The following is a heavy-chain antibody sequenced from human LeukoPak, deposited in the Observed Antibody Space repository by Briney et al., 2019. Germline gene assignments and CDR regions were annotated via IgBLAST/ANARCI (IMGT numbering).Heavy chain of an antibody. CDR1: GGSISSSSYY. V-gene: IGHV4-61*05. CDR2: IYYSGST. Sequence: SETLSLTCTVSGGSISSSSYYWGWIRQPPGKGLEWIGYIYYSGSTNYNPSLKSRVTISVDTSKNQFSLKLSSVTAADTAVYYCARGGLVLYYYGMDVWGQGTTVTVSS. D-gene: IGHD6-19*01. CDR3: ARGGLVLYYYGMDV. J-gene: IGHJ6*02.